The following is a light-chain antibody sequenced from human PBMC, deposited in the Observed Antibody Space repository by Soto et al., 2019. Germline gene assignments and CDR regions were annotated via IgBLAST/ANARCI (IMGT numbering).Light chain of an antibody. CDR3: SSYTVINTAV. J-gene: IGLJ3*02. CDR1: SSDVGGYNY. V-gene: IGLV2-14*01. CDR2: EVD. Sequence: QSALTQPASVSGSPGQSITFSCTGTSSDVGGYNYVSWYQQHPGRAPKLMISEVDNRPSGISHRFSGSKSGNTASLTISGLQTEDEADYYCSSYTVINTAVFGGGTKVTVL.